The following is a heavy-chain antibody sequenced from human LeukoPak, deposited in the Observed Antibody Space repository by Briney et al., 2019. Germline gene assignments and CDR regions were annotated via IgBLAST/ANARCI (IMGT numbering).Heavy chain of an antibody. Sequence: GESLKISCKGSGYSFTSYWIGWVRQMPGKGLEWMGIIYPGDSDTRYSPSFQGQVTISADKSISTAYLQWSSLKASDAAMYYCARRRQLERRSDYYYMDVWGKGTTVTVSS. V-gene: IGHV5-51*01. CDR3: ARRRQLERRSDYYYMDV. J-gene: IGHJ6*03. D-gene: IGHD1-1*01. CDR1: GYSFTSYW. CDR2: IYPGDSDT.